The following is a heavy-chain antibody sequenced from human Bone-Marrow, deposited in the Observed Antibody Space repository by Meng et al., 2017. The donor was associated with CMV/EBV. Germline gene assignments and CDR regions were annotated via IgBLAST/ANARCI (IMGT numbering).Heavy chain of an antibody. V-gene: IGHV3-21*06. D-gene: IGHD3-3*01. CDR2: ISSSGTYI. J-gene: IGHJ4*02. CDR1: GFTFSRHS. CDR3: ARGSGYYDFWSGYYDSHIDY. Sequence: GGSLRLSCAASGFTFSRHSMNWVRQAPGKGLEWVSSISSSGTYIYYADSVKGRFTISRDNAKNSLYLQMDSLRAEDTAVYYCARGSGYYDFWSGYYDSHIDYWGQGTLVTVSS.